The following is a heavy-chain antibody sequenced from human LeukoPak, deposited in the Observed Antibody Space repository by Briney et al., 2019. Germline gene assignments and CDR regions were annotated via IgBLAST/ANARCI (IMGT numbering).Heavy chain of an antibody. CDR2: IYYSGST. D-gene: IGHD3-22*01. CDR3: AGGYYDSSSLPFDY. Sequence: SETLSLTCAVSGGSISSSSYYWGWIRQPPGKGLEWIGSIYYSGSTYYNPSLKSRLTISVDTSKNQFSLKLSSVTAADTAVYYCAGGYYDSSSLPFDYWGQGTLVTVSS. J-gene: IGHJ4*02. CDR1: GGSISSSSYY. V-gene: IGHV4-39*01.